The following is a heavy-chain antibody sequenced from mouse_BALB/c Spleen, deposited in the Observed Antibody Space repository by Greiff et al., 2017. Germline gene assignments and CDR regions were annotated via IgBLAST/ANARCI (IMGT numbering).Heavy chain of an antibody. J-gene: IGHJ2*01. CDR3: ASGNYEGFFDY. Sequence: EVQRVESGGGLVQPGGSRKLSCAASGFTFSSFGMHWVRQAPEKGLEWVAYISSGSSTIYYADTVKGRFTISRDNPKNTLFLQMTSLRSEDTAMYYCASGNYEGFFDYWGQGTTLTVSS. D-gene: IGHD2-1*01. CDR1: GFTFSSFG. CDR2: ISSGSSTI. V-gene: IGHV5-17*02.